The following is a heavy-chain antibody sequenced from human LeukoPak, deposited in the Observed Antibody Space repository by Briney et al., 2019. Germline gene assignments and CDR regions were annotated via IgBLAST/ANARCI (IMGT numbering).Heavy chain of an antibody. CDR1: GFTFSSYS. CDR3: AFIAVAGTFDY. V-gene: IGHV3-21*01. Sequence: GGSLRLSRAASGFTFSSYSMNWVRHAPGKGREWVSSISSSSSYIYYADSVKGRFTISRDNAKNSLYLQMNSLRAEDTAVYYCAFIAVAGTFDYWGQGTLVTVSS. J-gene: IGHJ4*02. CDR2: ISSSSSYI. D-gene: IGHD6-19*01.